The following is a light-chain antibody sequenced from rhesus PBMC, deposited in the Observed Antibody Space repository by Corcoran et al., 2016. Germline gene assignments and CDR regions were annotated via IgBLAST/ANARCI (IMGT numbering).Light chain of an antibody. V-gene: IGKV3-35*01. CDR3: QQYNNWKT. CDR2: YAS. CDR1: QSVSSH. J-gene: IGKJ1*01. Sequence: EIVMTQSPATLSLSPGERATLSCRASQSVSSHLAWYQQKPGQAPRPLIYYASNRATGIPDRFIGSGSGTDFTLTISSLEPEDVGVYYCQQYNNWKTFGQGTKVEIK.